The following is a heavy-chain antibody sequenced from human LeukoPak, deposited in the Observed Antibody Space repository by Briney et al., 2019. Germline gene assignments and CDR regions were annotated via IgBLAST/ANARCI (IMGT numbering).Heavy chain of an antibody. CDR3: ARTGSTVTMLYPFDH. CDR1: GGSFSGYY. J-gene: IGHJ4*02. D-gene: IGHD4-17*01. V-gene: IGHV4-59*01. CDR2: IYYSGST. Sequence: SETLSLTCAVYGGSFSGYYWSWIRQPPGKGLEWIGYIYYSGSTNYNPSLKSRVSISVDTSKNQFSLKLSSVTAADTAVYYCARTGSTVTMLYPFDHWGQGTLVTVSS.